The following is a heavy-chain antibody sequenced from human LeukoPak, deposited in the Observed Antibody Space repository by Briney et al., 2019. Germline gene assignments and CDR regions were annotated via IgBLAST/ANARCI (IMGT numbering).Heavy chain of an antibody. V-gene: IGHV1-18*04. CDR1: GYTFTCYY. Sequence: ASVKVSCKASGYTFTCYYMHWVRQAPGQGLEWMGWISAYNGNTNYAQKLQGRVTMTTDTSTSTAYMELRSLRSDDTAVYYCARDLGSSSRDYYYYGMDVWGQGTTVTVSS. J-gene: IGHJ6*02. CDR3: ARDLGSSSRDYYYYGMDV. CDR2: ISAYNGNT. D-gene: IGHD6-6*01.